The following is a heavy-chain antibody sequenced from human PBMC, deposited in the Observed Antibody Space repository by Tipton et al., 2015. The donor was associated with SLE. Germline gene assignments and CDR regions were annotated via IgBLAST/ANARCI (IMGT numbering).Heavy chain of an antibody. J-gene: IGHJ4*02. CDR1: GGSISGSY. CDR3: AREPRSGYHDY. D-gene: IGHD3-3*01. CDR2: FYYSGST. Sequence: TLSLTCGVSGGSISGSYWSWIRQPPGKGLEWIGYFYYSGSTIHNPSLKSRVTMSVDTSKNQFSLKLSSVTAADTAVYYCAREPRSGYHDYWGQGTLVIVSS. V-gene: IGHV4-59*12.